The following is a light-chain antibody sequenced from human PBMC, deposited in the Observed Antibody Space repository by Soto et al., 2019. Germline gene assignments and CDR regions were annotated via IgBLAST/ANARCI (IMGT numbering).Light chain of an antibody. CDR3: AVWDDSLNGPV. V-gene: IGLV1-36*01. J-gene: IGLJ2*01. Sequence: QSVLTQPPSVSEAPGQRVTISCSGSRSNIGDNAVNWYQQLPGKAPKLLIYYDDLLPSGVSDRFSGSKSGTSASLAISGLQSEDEADYYCAVWDDSLNGPVFGGGTKLNVL. CDR1: RSNIGDNA. CDR2: YDD.